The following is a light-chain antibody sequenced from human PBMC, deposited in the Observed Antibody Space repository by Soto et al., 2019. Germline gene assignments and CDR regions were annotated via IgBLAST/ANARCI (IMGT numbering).Light chain of an antibody. CDR2: DAS. J-gene: IGKJ5*01. CDR3: QQRSAWPIT. CDR1: QSVSNY. V-gene: IGKV3-11*01. Sequence: EIWLTQSPATLSLSPGERATLSCRASQSVSNYLAWYNQKPGQAPRILIYDASNRAPGIPARFSGSGSGTDFTLTSSSLEPEDSAVYYCQQRSAWPITFGQGTRLEIK.